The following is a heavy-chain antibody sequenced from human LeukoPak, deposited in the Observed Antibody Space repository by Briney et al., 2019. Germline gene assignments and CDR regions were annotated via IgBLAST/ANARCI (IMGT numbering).Heavy chain of an antibody. J-gene: IGHJ4*02. D-gene: IGHD2-15*01. CDR3: AKDGLYCTGGSCYNLLNS. CDR1: GFFFNNSG. Sequence: PGGSLRLSCAASGFFFNNSGMHRVRQAPGKRLGWVAILPYDGNNEYYADSVKGRFTASRDNSENTLYLQMNSLRSEDTAVYYCAKDGLYCTGGSCYNLLNSWGQGTLVIVSS. V-gene: IGHV3-30*18. CDR2: LPYDGNNE.